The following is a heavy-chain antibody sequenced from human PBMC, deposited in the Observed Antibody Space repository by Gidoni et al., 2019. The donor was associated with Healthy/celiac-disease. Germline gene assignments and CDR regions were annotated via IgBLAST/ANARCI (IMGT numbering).Heavy chain of an antibody. D-gene: IGHD4-17*01. J-gene: IGHJ4*02. CDR2: IIPIFGTA. Sequence: QVQLVQSGAAVKKPESSVKVSCQPSGRTFSSYAISWVRQAPGQGLEWMGGIIPIFGTANYAQKFQGRVTITADESTSTAYMELSSLRSEDTAVYYCARVSPIPTVTNEDYWGQGTLVTVSS. CDR3: ARVSPIPTVTNEDY. V-gene: IGHV1-69*01. CDR1: GRTFSSYA.